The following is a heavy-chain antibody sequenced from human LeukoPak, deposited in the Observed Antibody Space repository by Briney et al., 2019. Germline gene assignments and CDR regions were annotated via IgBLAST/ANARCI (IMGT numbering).Heavy chain of an antibody. CDR3: ARQYYDSSGYLSDWFDP. CDR1: GGSISSSSYY. CDR2: IYYSGST. Sequence: SETLSLTCTVPGGSISSSSYYWGWIRQPPGKGLEWIGSIYYSGSTYYNPSLKSRVTISVDTSKNQFSLKLSSVTAADTAVYYCARQYYDSSGYLSDWFDPWGQGTLVTVSS. V-gene: IGHV4-39*01. D-gene: IGHD3-22*01. J-gene: IGHJ5*02.